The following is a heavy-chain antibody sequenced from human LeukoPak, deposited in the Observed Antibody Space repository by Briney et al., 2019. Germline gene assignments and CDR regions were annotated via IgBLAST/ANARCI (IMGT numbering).Heavy chain of an antibody. CDR2: MNPNSGNT. CDR3: ARIQDYYGSGSYYRWSDY. D-gene: IGHD3-10*01. V-gene: IGHV1-8*03. Sequence: ASVKVSCKASGGTFSSYAISWVRQATGQGLEWMGWMNPNSGNTGYAQKFQGRVTITRNTSISTAYMELSSLRSEDTAVYYCARIQDYYGSGSYYRWSDYWGQGTLVTVSS. J-gene: IGHJ4*02. CDR1: GGTFSSYA.